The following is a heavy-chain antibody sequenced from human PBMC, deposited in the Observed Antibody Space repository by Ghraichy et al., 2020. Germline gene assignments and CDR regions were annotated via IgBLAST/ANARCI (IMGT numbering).Heavy chain of an antibody. CDR3: APLGRGEPPLGY. Sequence: GGSLRLSCAASGFTFSSYAMSWVRQTPGKGLEWVSVISAGGGNTVYAESVKGRFTVSRDLSKNTLYLQMNNLRADDTAIYYCAPLGRGEPPLGYWGQGTLVTVSS. CDR2: ISAGGGNT. V-gene: IGHV3-23*01. D-gene: IGHD3-16*01. J-gene: IGHJ4*02. CDR1: GFTFSSYA.